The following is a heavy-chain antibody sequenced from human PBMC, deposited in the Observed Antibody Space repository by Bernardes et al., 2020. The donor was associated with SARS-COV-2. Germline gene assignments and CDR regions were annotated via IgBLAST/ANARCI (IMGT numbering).Heavy chain of an antibody. V-gene: IGHV4-59*08. CDR3: ARQDIGAIFGVVITPAGMDV. Sequence: SETLSLTCTVSGGSISSYYWSWIRQPPGKGLEWIGYIYYSGSTNYNPSLKSRVSISVDTSTNQFSLRLSSVTAADTAVYYCARQDIGAIFGVVITPAGMDVWGQGTTVTVSS. D-gene: IGHD3-3*01. CDR1: GGSISSYY. CDR2: IYYSGST. J-gene: IGHJ6*02.